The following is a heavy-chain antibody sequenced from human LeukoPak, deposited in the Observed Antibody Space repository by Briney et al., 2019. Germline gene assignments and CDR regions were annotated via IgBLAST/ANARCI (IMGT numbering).Heavy chain of an antibody. CDR3: ARDLGSSWYDDWLDP. V-gene: IGHV3-33*01. CDR2: IWYDGSNK. D-gene: IGHD6-13*01. Sequence: PGGSLRLSCAASGFTFSSYGMQWVRQAPGKGLEWVAVIWYDGSNKYYADSVKGRFTISRDNSKNTLYLQMNSLRAEDTAVYYCARDLGSSWYDDWLDPWGQGTLVTVSS. CDR1: GFTFSSYG. J-gene: IGHJ5*02.